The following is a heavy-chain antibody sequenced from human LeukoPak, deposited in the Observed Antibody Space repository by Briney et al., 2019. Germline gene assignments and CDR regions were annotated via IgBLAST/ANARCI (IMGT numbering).Heavy chain of an antibody. V-gene: IGHV4-34*01. CDR1: GGSFSGYY. Sequence: SETLSLTCAVYGGSFSGYYWSWIRQPPGKRLEWIGEINHSGSTNYNPSLKSRVTISVDTSKNQFSLKLSSVTAADTAVNYCARGYSYGQRFDYWGQGTLVTVS. CDR3: ARGYSYGQRFDY. J-gene: IGHJ4*02. CDR2: INHSGST. D-gene: IGHD5-18*01.